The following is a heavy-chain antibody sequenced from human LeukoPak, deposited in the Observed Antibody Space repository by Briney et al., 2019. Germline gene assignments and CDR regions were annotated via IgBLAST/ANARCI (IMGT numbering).Heavy chain of an antibody. CDR2: ISGSGGST. CDR1: GFTFSSYA. CDR3: AKTSSYYYDSSGNPPQDDY. D-gene: IGHD3-22*01. J-gene: IGHJ4*02. V-gene: IGHV3-23*01. Sequence: PGGSLRLSCAASGFTFSSYAMSWVRQAPGKGLEWVSAISGSGGSTYYADSVKGRFTISRDNSKNTLYLQMNSLRAEDTAVYYCAKTSSYYYDSSGNPPQDDYWGQGTLVTVSS.